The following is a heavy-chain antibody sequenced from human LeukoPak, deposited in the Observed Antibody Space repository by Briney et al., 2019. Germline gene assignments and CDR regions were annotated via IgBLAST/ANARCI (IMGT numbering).Heavy chain of an antibody. D-gene: IGHD3-10*01. J-gene: IGHJ5*02. CDR2: ISGSGGST. V-gene: IGHV3-23*01. CDR1: GFTLSSYA. Sequence: GGSLRLSCAASGFTLSSYAMGWVRQAPGKGLEWVSTISGSGGSTYYADSVKGRFTISRDNSKNTLYLQMNSLRAEGTAVYYCARGSGSFPYNWFDPWGQGTLVTVSS. CDR3: ARGSGSFPYNWFDP.